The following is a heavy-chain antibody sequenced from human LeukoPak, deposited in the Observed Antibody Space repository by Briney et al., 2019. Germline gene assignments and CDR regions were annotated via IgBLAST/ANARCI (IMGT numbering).Heavy chain of an antibody. D-gene: IGHD7-27*01. V-gene: IGHV3-21*01. Sequence: MPGGSLRLSCAASGFTFSSYTMNWVRQAPGKGLEWVSSISSSSSYIYYADSLKGRFTISRDNAKNSLYLQMNSLRAEDTAVYYCARELGAFDIWGQGTMVTVSS. CDR3: ARELGAFDI. CDR1: GFTFSSYT. CDR2: ISSSSSYI. J-gene: IGHJ3*02.